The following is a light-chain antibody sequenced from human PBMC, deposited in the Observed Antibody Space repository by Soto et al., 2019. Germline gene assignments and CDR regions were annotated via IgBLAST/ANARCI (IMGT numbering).Light chain of an antibody. Sequence: QSVLTQPPSASGSPGQSVTISCTGTSSDVGGYNYVSWYQQHPGKAPKLMIYEVSKRPSGVPDRFSGSKSGNTASLTVSGLQAEDEADYYCSSYAGSNNFGGDVVFGGGTKLTVL. CDR2: EVS. CDR1: SSDVGGYNY. V-gene: IGLV2-8*01. J-gene: IGLJ2*01. CDR3: SSYAGSNNFGGDVV.